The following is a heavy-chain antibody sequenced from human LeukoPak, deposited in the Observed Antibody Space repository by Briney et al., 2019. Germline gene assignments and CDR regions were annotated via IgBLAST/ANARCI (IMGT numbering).Heavy chain of an antibody. CDR1: GGPISTYY. J-gene: IGHJ5*02. CDR3: ARHYSSSRGWFDP. CDR2: IYFFGST. D-gene: IGHD6-13*01. Sequence: PSETLSLTCTVSGGPISTYYWSWIRQPPGKGLEWIGYIYFFGSTNYNPSLKSRVTISVDTSKNQFSLKLTSVTAADTAVYYRARHYSSSRGWFDPWGQGTLVTVSS. V-gene: IGHV4-59*01.